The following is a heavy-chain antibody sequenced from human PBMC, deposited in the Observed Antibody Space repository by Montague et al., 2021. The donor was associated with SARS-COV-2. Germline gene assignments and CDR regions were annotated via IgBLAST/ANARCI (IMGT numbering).Heavy chain of an antibody. CDR2: IYYSGST. J-gene: IGHJ5*02. CDR3: ARHAYDSSGYSSLWFDP. CDR1: GGSISSSSYY. Sequence: SETLSLTCTVSGGSISSSSYYWGWIRQPPGKGLEWIGSIYYSGSTYYNPSLKSRVTISVDTSKNQFSLELSSVTAADTAVYYCARHAYDSSGYSSLWFDPWGQGTLVTVSS. V-gene: IGHV4-39*01. D-gene: IGHD3-22*01.